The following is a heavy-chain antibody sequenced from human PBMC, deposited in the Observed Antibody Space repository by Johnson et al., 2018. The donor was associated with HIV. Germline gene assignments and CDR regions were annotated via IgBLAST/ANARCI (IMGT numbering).Heavy chain of an antibody. CDR3: AKPVLLADVMFNF. Sequence: VQLVESGGGLVQPGGSLRLSCTASGFRFSSSGMHWVRQAPGKGLVWVARINSDGGRTSYADSVKGRFTISRENTKDTLSLQMNSLRAEDTGVYYCAKPVLLADVMFNFWGQGTMVIVSS. CDR2: INSDGGRT. D-gene: IGHD3-16*01. CDR1: GFRFSSSG. J-gene: IGHJ3*01. V-gene: IGHV3-74*02.